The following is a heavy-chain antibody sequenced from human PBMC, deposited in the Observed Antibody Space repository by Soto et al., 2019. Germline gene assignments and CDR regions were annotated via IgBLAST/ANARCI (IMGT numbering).Heavy chain of an antibody. CDR2: INPSGGST. Sequence: ASVKVSCKASGYTFTSYYMHWVRQAPGQGLEWMGIINPSGGSTSYAQKFQGRVTMTRDTSTSTVYMELSSLRSEDTAVYYWARDIRAGTILFDPWGQGTLVTVSS. CDR3: ARDIRAGTILFDP. D-gene: IGHD1-20*01. J-gene: IGHJ5*02. CDR1: GYTFTSYY. V-gene: IGHV1-46*01.